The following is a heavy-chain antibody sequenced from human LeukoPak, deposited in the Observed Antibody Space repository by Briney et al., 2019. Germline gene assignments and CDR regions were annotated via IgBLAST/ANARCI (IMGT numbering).Heavy chain of an antibody. CDR3: ARHASVDGNWPRPLDY. D-gene: IGHD6-19*01. CDR1: GGSISSIPYY. V-gene: IGHV4-39*01. J-gene: IGHJ4*02. Sequence: SETLSLTCTVSGGSISSIPYYWGWIRQPPGKGLEWIGNIYYSGSAYYNPSLKTRVTISVDTSKNQFSLKLTSVTAADTAVYYCARHASVDGNWPRPLDYWGQGSLVTVSS. CDR2: IYYSGSA.